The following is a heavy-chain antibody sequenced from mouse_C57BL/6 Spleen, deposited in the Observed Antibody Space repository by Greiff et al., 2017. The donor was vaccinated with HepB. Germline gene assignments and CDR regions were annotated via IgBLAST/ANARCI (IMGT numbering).Heavy chain of an antibody. V-gene: IGHV1-15*01. CDR3: TRDYYGKLGYFDY. CDR1: GYTFTDYE. J-gene: IGHJ2*01. CDR2: IDPETGGT. Sequence: QVQLQQSGAELVRPGASVTLSCKASGYTFTDYEMHWVKQTPVHGLEWIGAIDPETGGTAYNQKFKGKAILTADKSSSTAYMELRSLTSEDSAFYYCTRDYYGKLGYFDYWGQGTTLTVSS. D-gene: IGHD1-1*01.